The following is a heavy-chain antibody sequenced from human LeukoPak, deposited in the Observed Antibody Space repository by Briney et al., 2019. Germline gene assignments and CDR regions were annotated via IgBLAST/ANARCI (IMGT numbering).Heavy chain of an antibody. CDR1: GGTFSSYA. CDR2: IIPIFGTA. D-gene: IGHD2-21*01. CDR3: AREVVMIATPGGYFDY. Sequence: SVKVSCKASGGTFSSYAISWVRQAPGQGLEWMGGIIPIFGTANYAQKFQGRVTITADESTSTAYMELSSLRSEDTAVYYCAREVVMIATPGGYFDYWGQGTLVTVSS. J-gene: IGHJ4*02. V-gene: IGHV1-69*13.